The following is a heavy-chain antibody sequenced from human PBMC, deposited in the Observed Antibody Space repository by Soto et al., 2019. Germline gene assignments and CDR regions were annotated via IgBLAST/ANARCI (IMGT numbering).Heavy chain of an antibody. CDR3: ARMYSSGSGWFHP. CDR1: CYSITAGRYY. Sequence: SXETLSLPWFVSCYSITAGRYYWSWIRHHPGKGLEWIVSFYSSGSIIYNPSLRSRVSISGDTSSNQFSMSLTSVTAADTARYYCARMYSSGSGWFHPWGQGTLVTVSS. D-gene: IGHD6-19*01. CDR2: FYSSGSI. V-gene: IGHV4-39*07. J-gene: IGHJ5*02.